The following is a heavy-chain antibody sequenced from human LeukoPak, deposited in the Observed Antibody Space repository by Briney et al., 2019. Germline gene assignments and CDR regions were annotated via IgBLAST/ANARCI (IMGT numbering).Heavy chain of an antibody. CDR3: ARDHPMVRGVRNDAFDI. J-gene: IGHJ3*02. Sequence: SETLSLTCTVSGVSISSHYWSWIRQPAGKGLEWIGRIYTSGSTSYNPSLKSRVTMSVDTSKNQFSLKLSSVTAADTAVYYCARDHPMVRGVRNDAFDIWGQGTMVTVSS. V-gene: IGHV4-4*07. CDR1: GVSISSHY. CDR2: IYTSGST. D-gene: IGHD3-10*01.